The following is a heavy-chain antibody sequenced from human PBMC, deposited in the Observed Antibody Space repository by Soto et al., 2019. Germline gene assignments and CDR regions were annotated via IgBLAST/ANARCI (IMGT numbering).Heavy chain of an antibody. CDR2: ISSNGGST. Sequence: GGSLRLSCAASGFTFSNYGIHWVRQAPGKGLEYVSAISSNGGSTYYAKSVKGRFTISRDNAKNTVFLQMGSLRAEDMGVYYCAGDAFDFWGQGTLVTVSS. V-gene: IGHV3-64*01. CDR3: AGDAFDF. J-gene: IGHJ3*01. CDR1: GFTFSNYG.